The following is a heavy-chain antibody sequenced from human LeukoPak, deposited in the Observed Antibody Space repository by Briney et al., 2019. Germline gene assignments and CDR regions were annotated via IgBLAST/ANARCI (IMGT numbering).Heavy chain of an antibody. J-gene: IGHJ4*02. CDR1: GFTFDDYG. V-gene: IGHV3-20*04. CDR3: ARDRFLRRPEPADY. D-gene: IGHD1-14*01. CDR2: INWNGGRT. Sequence: GGSLRLSCAASGFTFDDYGMSGVRQGPGKGREGVSGINWNGGRTGYADSVKGRFTISRDNAKNSLYLQMNSLRAEDTALYYCARDRFLRRPEPADYWGQGTLVTVSS.